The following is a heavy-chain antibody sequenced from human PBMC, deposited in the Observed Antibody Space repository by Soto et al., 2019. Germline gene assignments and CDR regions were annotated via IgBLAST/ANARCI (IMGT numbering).Heavy chain of an antibody. CDR3: ARQGYSSSWSEYYYYYYGMDV. J-gene: IGHJ6*02. CDR1: GYSFTSYW. D-gene: IGHD6-13*01. V-gene: IGHV5-10-1*01. Sequence: GESLKISCKGSGYSFTSYWISWVRQMPWKGLEWMGRIDPSDSYTNYSPSFQGHVTISADKSISTAYLQWSSLKASDTAMYYCARQGYSSSWSEYYYYYYGMDVWGQGTTVTVYS. CDR2: IDPSDSYT.